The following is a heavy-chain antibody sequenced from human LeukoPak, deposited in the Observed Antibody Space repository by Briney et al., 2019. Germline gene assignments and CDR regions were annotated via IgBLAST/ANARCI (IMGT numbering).Heavy chain of an antibody. D-gene: IGHD6-19*01. Sequence: SETLSLTCTVSGGSISSSSYYWGWLRQPPGKGLEWIGSIYYSGSTYYNPSLKSRVTISVDTSKNQFSLKLSSVTAADTAVYYCATNPSWDSGFTWYYYYGMDVWGQGTTVTVSS. J-gene: IGHJ6*02. CDR1: GGSISSSSYY. V-gene: IGHV4-39*01. CDR3: ATNPSWDSGFTWYYYYGMDV. CDR2: IYYSGST.